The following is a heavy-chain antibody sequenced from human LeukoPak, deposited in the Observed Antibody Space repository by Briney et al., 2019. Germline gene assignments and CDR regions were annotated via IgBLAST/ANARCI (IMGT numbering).Heavy chain of an antibody. CDR3: ARGDKGYCSSTSCRNYYYYGMDV. Sequence: GESLKISCKGSGYNFTTYWIGWVRQMPGKGLEWMGIIYPGDSDHRYSPSFQGQVTISVDKSISTAYLQWSSLRSEDTAVYYCARGDKGYCSSTSCRNYYYYGMDVWGQGTTVTVSS. CDR1: GYNFTTYW. CDR2: IYPGDSDH. D-gene: IGHD2-2*01. J-gene: IGHJ6*02. V-gene: IGHV5-51*01.